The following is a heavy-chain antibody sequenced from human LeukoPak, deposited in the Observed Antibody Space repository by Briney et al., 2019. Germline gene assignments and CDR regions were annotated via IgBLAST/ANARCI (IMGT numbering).Heavy chain of an antibody. CDR3: GSPNCNPSLKIRVTMSVATSKNPFSLQRGSVTAADKAVYYCAREGEGIVGATNRLDY. V-gene: IGHV4-59*12. Sequence: SETLSLTCTVSGGSISSYYWSWIRQPPGKGLEWIGYIYYSGSTNYNASLKSRVTMSVGTRQNQFFLELIYLTAAAPAVFYCGSPNCNPSLKIRVTMSVATSKNPFSLQRGSVTAADKAVYYCAREGEGIVGATNRLDYWGQGTLVTVSS. D-gene: IGHD3-10*01. J-gene: IGHJ4*02. CDR2: IYYSGST. CDR1: GGSISSYY.